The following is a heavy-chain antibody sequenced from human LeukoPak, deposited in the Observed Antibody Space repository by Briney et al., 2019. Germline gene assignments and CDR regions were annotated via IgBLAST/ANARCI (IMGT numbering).Heavy chain of an antibody. CDR3: AIHIVVVPAAKKKNWFDP. CDR2: INHSGST. Sequence: PSETLSLTCAVYGGSFSGYYWSWIRQPPGKGLEWSGEINHSGSTNYTPSLKSRVTVSVDTSKNQFSLKLSSVTAADTAVYYCAIHIVVVPAAKKKNWFDPWGQGTLVTVSS. CDR1: GGSFSGYY. J-gene: IGHJ5*02. D-gene: IGHD2-2*01. V-gene: IGHV4-34*01.